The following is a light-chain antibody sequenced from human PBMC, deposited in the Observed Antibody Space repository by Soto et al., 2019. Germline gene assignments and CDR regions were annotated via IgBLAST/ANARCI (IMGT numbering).Light chain of an antibody. J-gene: IGLJ2*01. CDR3: GTWDSKLSAVV. Sequence: QSVLTQPPSMSAAPGHKVPISCSGSSSNIGDNFVSWYQHLPGTAPKLLIFDNIQRPSEIPDRFFGSKSGTIATLAITGPQAGDEAVYYCGTWDSKLSAVVFGGGTKVTVL. CDR2: DNI. CDR1: SSNIGDNF. V-gene: IGLV1-51*01.